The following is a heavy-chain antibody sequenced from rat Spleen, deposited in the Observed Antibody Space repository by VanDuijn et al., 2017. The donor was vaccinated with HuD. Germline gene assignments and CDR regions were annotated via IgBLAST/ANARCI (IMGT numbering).Heavy chain of an antibody. CDR2: IWNTGGQ. Sequence: QVQLKESGPGLVQPSQTLSLTCTVAGSSPTSYNVHWVRQPPGKGLEWMGVIWNTGGQRYNSVFKSRLSISRDTAKSQIFLKMNNLQTEDTAMYFCARSLPGYNAFANWGQGALVTVSS. D-gene: IGHD1-4*01. CDR3: ARSLPGYNAFAN. V-gene: IGHV2-41*01. CDR1: GSSPTSYN. J-gene: IGHJ3*01.